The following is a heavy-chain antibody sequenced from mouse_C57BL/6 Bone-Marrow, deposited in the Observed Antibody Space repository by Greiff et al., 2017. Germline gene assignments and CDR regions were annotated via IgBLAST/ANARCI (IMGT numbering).Heavy chain of an antibody. CDR2: LYPGNSDT. CDR3: TRDYYGRIWFAD. CDR1: VYTFTSYW. V-gene: IGHV1-5*01. Sequence: EVQLQESGTVLARPGASVQMSCKTSVYTFTSYWMHWVKQRPGQGLAWIGALYPGNSDTSYNQKFQGKAKLTAVTSASTAYLELSSLTNEDSAVYYCTRDYYGRIWFADWGQGTLVTGAA. D-gene: IGHD1-1*01. J-gene: IGHJ3*01.